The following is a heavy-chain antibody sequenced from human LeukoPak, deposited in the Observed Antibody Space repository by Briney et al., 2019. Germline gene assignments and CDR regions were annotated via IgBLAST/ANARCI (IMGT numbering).Heavy chain of an antibody. V-gene: IGHV4-59*01. Sequence: ASETLSLTCTVSGGSISGFYWNWIRQPPGKGLEWIGYVYYSGNTNYNPSLKSRVTISLDTSKNQFSLKLRSVTAADTAVYYCARDTRDAFDIWGQGTMVTVSS. CDR3: ARDTRDAFDI. CDR1: GGSISGFY. J-gene: IGHJ3*02. CDR2: VYYSGNT.